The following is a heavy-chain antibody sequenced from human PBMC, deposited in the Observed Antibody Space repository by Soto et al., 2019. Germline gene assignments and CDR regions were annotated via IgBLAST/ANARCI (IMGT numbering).Heavy chain of an antibody. D-gene: IGHD3-9*01. V-gene: IGHV4-30-4*01. CDR3: TTDRWAGNYDILTGSNY. CDR1: GGSISSGDYY. CDR2: ISYSGST. Sequence: SETLSLTCTVSGGSISSGDYYWSWIRQPPGKGLEWIGYISYSGSTYYNPSLKSRVTISVDTSKNQFSLKLSSVTAADTAVYYCTTDRWAGNYDILTGSNYWGQGTLVTVSS. J-gene: IGHJ4*02.